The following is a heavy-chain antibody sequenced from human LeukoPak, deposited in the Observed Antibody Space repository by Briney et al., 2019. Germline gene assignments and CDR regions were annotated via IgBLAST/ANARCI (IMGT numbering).Heavy chain of an antibody. Sequence: GGSLRLSCAASGFTFSSYAMSWVRQAPGKGLEWVSAISGSGGSIYYADSVKGRLTISRDNSKTTLYLQMNSLRAEDTAVYYCAKVGADDAFDIWGQGTMVTVSS. CDR2: ISGSGGSI. CDR1: GFTFSSYA. V-gene: IGHV3-23*01. CDR3: AKVGADDAFDI. J-gene: IGHJ3*02.